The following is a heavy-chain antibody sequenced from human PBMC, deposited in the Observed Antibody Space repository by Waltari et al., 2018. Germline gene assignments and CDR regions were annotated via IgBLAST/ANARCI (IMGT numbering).Heavy chain of an antibody. D-gene: IGHD2-8*01. Sequence: QVQLVESGGGVVQPGRSLRLSCAASGFTFSSYGMHWVRQAPGKGLEWVAVIWYDGSNKYYADSVKGRFTISRDNSKNTPYLQMNSLRAEDTAVYYCASGLVYMDYWGQGTLVTVSS. CDR1: GFTFSSYG. J-gene: IGHJ4*02. CDR2: IWYDGSNK. CDR3: ASGLVYMDY. V-gene: IGHV3-33*01.